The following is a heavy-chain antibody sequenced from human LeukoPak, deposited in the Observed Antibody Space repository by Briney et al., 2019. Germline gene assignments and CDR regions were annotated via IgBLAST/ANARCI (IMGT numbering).Heavy chain of an antibody. CDR1: GGSVSSYY. CDR3: ARSAGYFDY. CDR2: ISYSGST. V-gene: IGHV4-59*02. J-gene: IGHJ4*02. Sequence: SETLSLTCSVFGGSVSSYYWSWIRQPPGRGLEWIGYISYSGSTNYNPSLMSRVTISLATSKNQFSLKLSSVTAADTAVYYCARSAGYFDYWGQGTLVTVSS.